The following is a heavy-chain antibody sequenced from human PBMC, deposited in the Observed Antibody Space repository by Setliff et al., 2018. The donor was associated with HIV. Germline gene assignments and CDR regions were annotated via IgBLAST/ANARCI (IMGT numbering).Heavy chain of an antibody. V-gene: IGHV4-59*01. CDR3: ARGAGAFGARLDS. CDR2: MSFSANS. J-gene: IGHJ4*02. CDR1: GDSIKDYY. D-gene: IGHD3-10*01. Sequence: SETLSLTCNVSGDSIKDYYWSWIRQPPGKGLEWLGYMSFSANSNYNPSLKNRITISIDTSKNQFSLRLKSVTAADAAIYYCARGAGAFGARLDSWGQGSLVTVSS.